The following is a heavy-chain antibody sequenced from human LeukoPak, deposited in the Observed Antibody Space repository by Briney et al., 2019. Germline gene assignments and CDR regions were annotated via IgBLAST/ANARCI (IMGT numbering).Heavy chain of an antibody. V-gene: IGHV1-8*03. CDR1: GYIFSSYD. D-gene: IGHD5-24*01. Sequence: RASVKVSCKASGYIFSSYDINWVRQATGQGLEWMGWMNPNSGNTGYAQKFQGRVIITRNTSISTAYMELSSLRSEDTAVYYCVRGPATLTVYHRYYSMDVWGKGTTVTVSS. CDR3: VRGPATLTVYHRYYSMDV. J-gene: IGHJ6*03. CDR2: MNPNSGNT.